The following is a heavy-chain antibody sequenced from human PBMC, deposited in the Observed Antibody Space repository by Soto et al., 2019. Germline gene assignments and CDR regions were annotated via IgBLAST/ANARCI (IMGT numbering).Heavy chain of an antibody. Sequence: QVQLQESGPGLVKPSETLSLTCTVSGCSISSYYWSWIRQPPGKGLEWIGYIYYSGSTNYNPSLMIRVPRSVATSQNQCSLKLSSVTAADMAVYYCARRYGGNFDYCGQGTLVTGSS. CDR2: IYYSGST. V-gene: IGHV4-59*01. D-gene: IGHD1-20*01. CDR3: ARRYGGNFDY. J-gene: IGHJ4*02. CDR1: GCSISSYY.